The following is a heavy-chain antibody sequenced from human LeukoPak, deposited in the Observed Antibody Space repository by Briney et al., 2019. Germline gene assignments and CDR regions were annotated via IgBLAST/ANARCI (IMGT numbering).Heavy chain of an antibody. CDR1: GGSFSGYY. V-gene: IGHV4-34*01. J-gene: IGHJ4*02. Sequence: PSETLSLTCAVYGGSFSGYYWNWIRQPPSKGLEWIGEITHSGSTNYIPSLKSRVTISVDTSKNQFSLKLSSVTAADTAVYYCARALHSLDYDFWSGYYTVFDYWGQGTLVTVSS. CDR2: ITHSGST. CDR3: ARALHSLDYDFWSGYYTVFDY. D-gene: IGHD3-3*01.